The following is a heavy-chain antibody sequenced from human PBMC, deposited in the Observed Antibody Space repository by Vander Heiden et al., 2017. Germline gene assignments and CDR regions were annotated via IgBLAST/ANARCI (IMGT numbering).Heavy chain of an antibody. Sequence: EVQLLESGGGLVQPGGSMRLSCAASGFTFSSYAMSWVRQAPGKGLELVSAISGSGGSTYYADSVKGRFTISRDNSKNTLYLQMNSLRAEDTAVYYCAKGRPYDYVWGSYRSDAFDIWGQGTMVTVSS. CDR2: ISGSGGST. CDR1: GFTFSSYA. J-gene: IGHJ3*02. CDR3: AKGRPYDYVWGSYRSDAFDI. D-gene: IGHD3-16*02. V-gene: IGHV3-23*01.